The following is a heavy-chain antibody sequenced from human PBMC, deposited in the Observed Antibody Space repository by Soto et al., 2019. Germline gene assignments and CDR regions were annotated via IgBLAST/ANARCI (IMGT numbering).Heavy chain of an antibody. D-gene: IGHD3-3*01. CDR2: IYYSGST. Sequence: PSETLSLTCTFSGGSISSSSYYWGWIRQPPGKGLEWIGSIYYSGSTYYNPSLKSRVTISVDTSKNQFSLKLSSVTAADTAVYYCARTVVLRFLEWPQPGYMDVWGKGTTVTVS. J-gene: IGHJ6*03. CDR1: GGSISSSSYY. CDR3: ARTVVLRFLEWPQPGYMDV. V-gene: IGHV4-39*01.